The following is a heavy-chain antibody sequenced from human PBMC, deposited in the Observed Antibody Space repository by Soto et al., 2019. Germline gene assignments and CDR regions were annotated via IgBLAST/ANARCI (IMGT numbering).Heavy chain of an antibody. CDR1: GFTFSGYS. CDR2: INTNGVNT. Sequence: EVQLVESGGGLVQPGGSLRLSCAASGFTFSGYSMFWVRQAPGKGLEYVSAINTNGVNTFYAKSVKGRFTISRDNSKNMMYLQMGSLRAEDMAVYYCARGRVEDSSGWATYFDYWGLGTLVTVSS. D-gene: IGHD6-19*01. CDR3: ARGRVEDSSGWATYFDY. V-gene: IGHV3-64*01. J-gene: IGHJ4*02.